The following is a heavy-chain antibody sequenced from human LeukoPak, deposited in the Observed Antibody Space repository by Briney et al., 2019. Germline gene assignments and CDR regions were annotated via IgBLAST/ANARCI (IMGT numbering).Heavy chain of an antibody. Sequence: SETLSLTCAVYGGSFSGYYWSWIRQPPGKGLEWIGEINHSGSTNYNPSLKSRVTISVDTSKNQFSLKLSSVTAADTAVYYCARGRGGDPRTTRYYYYMDVWGKGTTVTVSS. D-gene: IGHD2-15*01. CDR2: INHSGST. CDR1: GGSFSGYY. V-gene: IGHV4-34*01. CDR3: ARGRGGDPRTTRYYYYMDV. J-gene: IGHJ6*03.